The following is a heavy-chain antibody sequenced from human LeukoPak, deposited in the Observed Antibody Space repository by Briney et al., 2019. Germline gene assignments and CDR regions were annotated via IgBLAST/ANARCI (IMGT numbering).Heavy chain of an antibody. Sequence: GGSLRLSCAASGFTFSSYGMHWVRQAPGKGLEWVAVIWYDGSNKYHADSVKGRFTISRDNSKNTLYLQMNSLRAEDTAVYYCARDLGYPYYFDYWGQGTLVTVSS. J-gene: IGHJ4*02. V-gene: IGHV3-33*01. CDR1: GFTFSSYG. CDR2: IWYDGSNK. CDR3: ARDLGYPYYFDY. D-gene: IGHD5-12*01.